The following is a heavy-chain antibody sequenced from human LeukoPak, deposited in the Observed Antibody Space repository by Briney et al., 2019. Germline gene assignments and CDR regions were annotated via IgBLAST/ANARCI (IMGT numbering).Heavy chain of an antibody. Sequence: SETLSLTCTVSGGSISSGGYYWSWIRQHPGTGLEWIGYIYYSGSTYYNPSLKSRVTISVDTSKNQFSLKLSSVTAADTAVYYCARSRGDYENWFDPWGQGTLVTVSS. D-gene: IGHD4-17*01. J-gene: IGHJ5*02. CDR3: ARSRGDYENWFDP. CDR1: GGSISSGGYY. CDR2: IYYSGST. V-gene: IGHV4-31*03.